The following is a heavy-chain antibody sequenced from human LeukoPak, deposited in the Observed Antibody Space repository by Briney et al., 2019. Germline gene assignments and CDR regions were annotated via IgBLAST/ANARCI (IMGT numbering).Heavy chain of an antibody. CDR2: IHPGDSDT. D-gene: IGHD2-21*02. CDR1: GYIFPNYW. J-gene: IGHJ2*01. Sequence: GESLKISSEASGYIFPNYWIGWVRQVPGKGLDWMGLIHPGDSDTRYSPSFQGQVTISVDKSITTAYLQWSSLQASDTAIYFCARVVVVTSTHWYFDLWGRGSLVTVFS. V-gene: IGHV5-51*01. CDR3: ARVVVVTSTHWYFDL.